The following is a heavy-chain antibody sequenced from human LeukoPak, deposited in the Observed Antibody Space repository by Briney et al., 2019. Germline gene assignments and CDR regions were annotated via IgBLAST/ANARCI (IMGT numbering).Heavy chain of an antibody. V-gene: IGHV3-7*01. J-gene: IGHJ4*02. Sequence: PGGSLGLSCAASGFTFSSYWMSWVRQAPGKGLEWVANIKQDGSEKYYVDSVKGRFTISRDNAKNSPYLQMNSLRAEDTAVYYCARVTFGGDYSDYWGQGTLVTVSS. D-gene: IGHD2-21*01. CDR1: GFTFSSYW. CDR2: IKQDGSEK. CDR3: ARVTFGGDYSDY.